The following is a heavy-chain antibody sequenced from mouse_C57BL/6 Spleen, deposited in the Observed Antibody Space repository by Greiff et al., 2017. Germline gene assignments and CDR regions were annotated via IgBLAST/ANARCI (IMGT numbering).Heavy chain of an antibody. Sequence: VQLQQSGTVLARPGASVKMSCKTSGYTFSSYWMHWVKQRPGQGLEWIGAIYPGNSDTSYNQKFKGKAKLTAVTSASTAYMELSSLTNEDSAVYYCTRPSDYGYFGYWGQGTTLTVSS. CDR1: GYTFSSYW. CDR2: IYPGNSDT. V-gene: IGHV1-5*01. J-gene: IGHJ2*01. CDR3: TRPSDYGYFGY. D-gene: IGHD2-4*01.